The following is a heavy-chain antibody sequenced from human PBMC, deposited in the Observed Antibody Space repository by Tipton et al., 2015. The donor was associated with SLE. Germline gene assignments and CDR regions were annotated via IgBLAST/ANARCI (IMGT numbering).Heavy chain of an antibody. CDR2: IYDIGRT. CDR1: GGSISNYY. V-gene: IGHV4-59*01. D-gene: IGHD3-9*01. J-gene: IGHJ6*03. Sequence: PGLVKPSETLSLTCTVSGGSISNYYWSWIRQPPGKGLEWIGYIYDIGRTNYNPSLTGRVSMSMDASKNQFSLRLSSVTAADTAVYYCARVGAYYDFLTGVGYYYYYMDVWGKGATVTVSS. CDR3: ARVGAYYDFLTGVGYYYYYMDV.